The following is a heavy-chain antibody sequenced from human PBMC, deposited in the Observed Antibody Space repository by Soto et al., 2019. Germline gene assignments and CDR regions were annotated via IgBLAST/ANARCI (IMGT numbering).Heavy chain of an antibody. CDR2: ISANGGAT. Sequence: GGSLRLSCAASGFTFSTYAMSWGREAPGKGLGWVSVISANGGATYYADSVKGRFTISRDNSKNTLFLQMNSVSVEDTALYYCTKRLGSTATTYGDSWGQGTLVTV. CDR1: GFTFSTYA. V-gene: IGHV3-23*01. D-gene: IGHD1-1*01. CDR3: TKRLGSTATTYGDS. J-gene: IGHJ4*02.